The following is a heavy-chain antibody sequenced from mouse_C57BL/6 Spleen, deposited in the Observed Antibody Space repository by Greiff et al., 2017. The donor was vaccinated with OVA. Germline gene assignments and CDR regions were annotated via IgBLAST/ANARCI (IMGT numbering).Heavy chain of an antibody. CDR3: ARSTGKGGYYFDY. D-gene: IGHD4-1*02. V-gene: IGHV1-64*01. CDR2: IHPNSGST. J-gene: IGHJ2*01. Sequence: QVQLQQPGAELVKPGASVKLSCKASGYTFTSYWMHWVKQRPGQGLEWIGMIHPNSGSTNYNEKFKSKATLTVDKSSSTAYMQLSSLTSEDSAVYYCARSTGKGGYYFDYWGQGTTLTVSS. CDR1: GYTFTSYW.